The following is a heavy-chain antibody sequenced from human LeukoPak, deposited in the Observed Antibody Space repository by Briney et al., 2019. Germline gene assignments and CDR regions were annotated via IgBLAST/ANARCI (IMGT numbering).Heavy chain of an antibody. Sequence: SETLSLTCTVSGGSISSYYWSWIRQPPGKGLEGIEYIYYSGSTNYNPSLKSRVTISVDTSKNQFSLKLSSVTAADTAVYYCASSAVVPAAPFDYWGQGTLVTVSS. CDR3: ASSAVVPAAPFDY. CDR2: IYYSGST. V-gene: IGHV4-59*08. CDR1: GGSISSYY. D-gene: IGHD2-2*01. J-gene: IGHJ4*02.